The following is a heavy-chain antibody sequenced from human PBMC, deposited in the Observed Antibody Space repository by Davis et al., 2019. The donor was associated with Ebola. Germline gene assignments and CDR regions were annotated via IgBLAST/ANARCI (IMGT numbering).Heavy chain of an antibody. Sequence: SETLSLTCTVSADSISSGGYYWSWIRQRPGKGLEWIGHIFYSGITYYNPSLKSRVTISVDTSKNQFSLSLRSVTAADTAVYYCARRAGIHYYYGMDVWGKGTTVTVSS. V-gene: IGHV4-31*03. CDR2: IFYSGIT. CDR3: ARRAGIHYYYGMDV. J-gene: IGHJ6*04. D-gene: IGHD3-10*01. CDR1: ADSISSGGYY.